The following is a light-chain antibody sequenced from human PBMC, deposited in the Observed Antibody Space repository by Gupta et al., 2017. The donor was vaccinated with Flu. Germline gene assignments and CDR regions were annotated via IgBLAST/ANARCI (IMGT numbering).Light chain of an antibody. V-gene: IGKV1-5*03. J-gene: IGKJ1*01. CDR1: QSISSW. Sequence: DIQMTQSPSTLSASVGDRVTITCRASQSISSWLAWYQQKPGKAPKLLIYKASSLESGVPSRFSGSGSGTEFTLTISSRQPDDFATYYCQQYNSYSLWTFGQGTKVEIK. CDR2: KAS. CDR3: QQYNSYSLWT.